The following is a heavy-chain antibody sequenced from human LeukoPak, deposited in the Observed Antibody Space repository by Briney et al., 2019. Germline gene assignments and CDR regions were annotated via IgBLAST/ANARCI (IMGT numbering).Heavy chain of an antibody. CDR3: ARQTGDNAFDI. Sequence: KVSCKASGYTFTSNYIHWVRQAPGQGLEWMGIIYPGDSDTRYSPSFQGQVTISADKSITTAYLQWNSLEAPDTAMYYCARQTGDNAFDIWGRGTMVTVSS. D-gene: IGHD7-27*01. CDR1: GYTFTSNY. V-gene: IGHV5-51*01. J-gene: IGHJ3*02. CDR2: IYPGDSDT.